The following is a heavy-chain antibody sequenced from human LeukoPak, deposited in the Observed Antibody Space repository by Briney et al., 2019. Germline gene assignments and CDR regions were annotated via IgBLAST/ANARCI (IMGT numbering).Heavy chain of an antibody. CDR3: ARVRYSSSGKYYFDY. Sequence: SETLSLTCTVSGDSISSYYWSWIRQPPGRGLEWIGYMYYSGSTNYNPSLKSRVTISMGTSKDQLALKLSSVTAADTAVNYWARVRYSSSGKYYFDYWGQGTLVTVSS. CDR2: MYYSGST. CDR1: GDSISSYY. J-gene: IGHJ4*02. V-gene: IGHV4-59*01. D-gene: IGHD6-13*01.